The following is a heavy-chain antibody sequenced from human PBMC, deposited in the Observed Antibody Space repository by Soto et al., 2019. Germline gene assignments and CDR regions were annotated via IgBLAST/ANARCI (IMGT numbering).Heavy chain of an antibody. Sequence: PGESLKISCHGSGYTFFSFWFVWVRQLPGKCLEWVGRIDPGDSSATYSPTFQEYVTITADSSTRSAYLQWRSLRASDTAIYFCARRYCSRADCYSDSWGQGSLVTVSS. D-gene: IGHD2-2*01. CDR1: GYTFFSFW. CDR2: IDPGDSSA. CDR3: ARRYCSRADCYSDS. J-gene: IGHJ4*02. V-gene: IGHV5-10-1*01.